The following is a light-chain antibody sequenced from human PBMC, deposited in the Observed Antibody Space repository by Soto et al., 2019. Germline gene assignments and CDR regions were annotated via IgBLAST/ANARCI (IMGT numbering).Light chain of an antibody. V-gene: IGKV3-15*01. CDR2: GAS. J-gene: IGKJ1*01. CDR1: QTVGNIY. CDR3: QHYNNWPPWT. Sequence: EIVLTQSACTLSLSPGERATLSWRASQTVGNIYLGWYQQKPGQAPRLVIYGASIRATGIPARFTGSGSGTEFTLTISSLQSEDFAVYYCQHYNNWPPWTFGQGTKVDIK.